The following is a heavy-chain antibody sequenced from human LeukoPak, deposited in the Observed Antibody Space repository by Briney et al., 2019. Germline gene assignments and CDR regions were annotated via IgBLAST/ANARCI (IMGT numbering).Heavy chain of an antibody. CDR3: ASGRTYYDFWSGSSSPVKPKNWFDP. Sequence: GSLRLSCAASGFTFSSYSMNWVRQAPGKGLEWVGSMSYTASPSYSPSLESRATISIDTSKNSFSLKLSSVTAADTAVYYCASGRTYYDFWSGSSSPVKPKNWFDPWGQGTLVTVSS. CDR1: GFTFSSYSMN. J-gene: IGHJ5*02. D-gene: IGHD3-3*01. V-gene: IGHV4-39*02. CDR2: MSYTASP.